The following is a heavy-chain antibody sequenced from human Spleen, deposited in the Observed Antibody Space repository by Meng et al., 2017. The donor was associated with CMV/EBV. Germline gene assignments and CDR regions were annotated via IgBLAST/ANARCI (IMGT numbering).Heavy chain of an antibody. D-gene: IGHD1-14*01. CDR3: ARHHHSPTFDY. CDR1: GGSISSYY. Sequence: QVQLQESGPGLVKPSETLSLTCTVSGGSISSYYWSWIRQPAGKGLEWIGSVVYSGTTYYTSSLKSRVSISVDTSKNQFSLKLSSVTAADTAVYYCARHHHSPTFDYWGQGTLVTVSS. V-gene: IGHV4-59*05. CDR2: VVYSGTT. J-gene: IGHJ4*02.